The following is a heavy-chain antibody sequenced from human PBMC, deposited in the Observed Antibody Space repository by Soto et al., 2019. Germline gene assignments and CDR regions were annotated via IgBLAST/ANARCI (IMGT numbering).Heavy chain of an antibody. CDR3: AKDTPGGVVDPAAMGGGFAP. Sequence: PGGSLRLSCAASGFTFSSYAMSWVRQAPGKGLEWVSAISGSGGSTYYADSVKGRFTISRDNSKNTLYLQMNSLRAEDTAVYYCAKDTPGGVVDPAAMGGGFAPGGQGTLAPV. D-gene: IGHD2-2*01. CDR1: GFTFSSYA. J-gene: IGHJ5*02. V-gene: IGHV3-23*01. CDR2: ISGSGGST.